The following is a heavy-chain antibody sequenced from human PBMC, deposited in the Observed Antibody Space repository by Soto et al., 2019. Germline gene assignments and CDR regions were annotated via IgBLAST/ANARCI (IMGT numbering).Heavy chain of an antibody. Sequence: EVRLVESGGGLVKPGGALKLSCAAAGFDFGASAIHWIRQFSGKRLEWVGRIRSEAHSFATVYAASVKGRFTISRDDSKNMAYLQLGSLKPEDSAVSYCARYDTFDFWGQGIQVTVSS. D-gene: IGHD3-22*01. CDR1: GFDFGASA. V-gene: IGHV3-73*02. J-gene: IGHJ4*02. CDR2: IRSEAHSFAT. CDR3: ARYDTFDF.